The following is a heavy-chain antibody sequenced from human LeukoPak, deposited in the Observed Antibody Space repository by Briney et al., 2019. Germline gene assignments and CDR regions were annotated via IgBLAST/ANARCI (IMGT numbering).Heavy chain of an antibody. Sequence: GGFLRLSCAASGFAFSSYSMNWVRQAPGKGLEWVSHITSSSSPIYYADSVKGRFTISRDNAKNSLYLQMNSLRAEDTAVYYCARDSTGYWYFDLWGRGTLVSVSS. CDR1: GFAFSSYS. CDR3: ARDSTGYWYFDL. D-gene: IGHD3-3*02. CDR2: ITSSSSPI. V-gene: IGHV3-48*01. J-gene: IGHJ2*01.